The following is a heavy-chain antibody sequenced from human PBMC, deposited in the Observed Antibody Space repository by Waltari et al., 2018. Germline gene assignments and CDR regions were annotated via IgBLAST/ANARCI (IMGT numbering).Heavy chain of an antibody. CDR2: IIPIFGTA. CDR3: ARGPFTIFMIYYYMDV. J-gene: IGHJ6*03. D-gene: IGHD3-3*01. CDR1: GGTFSSYA. Sequence: QVQLVQSGAEVKKPGSSVKVSCKASGGTFSSYAISWVRQDPGQGLEWMGGIIPIFGTANYAQKFQGRVTITADKSTSTAYMELSSLRSEDTAVYYCARGPFTIFMIYYYMDVWGKGTTVTVSS. V-gene: IGHV1-69*14.